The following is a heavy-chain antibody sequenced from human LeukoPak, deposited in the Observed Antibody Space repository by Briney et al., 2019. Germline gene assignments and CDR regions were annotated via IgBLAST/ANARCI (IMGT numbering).Heavy chain of an antibody. CDR3: AKGGYYDILTQGVY. Sequence: GGSLRLSCAASGFTFSSYGMHWVRQAPGKGLEWVAVISYDGSNKYYADSVKGRFTISRDNSKNTLYLQMNSLRAEDTAVYYCAKGGYYDILTQGVYWGQGTLVTVSS. D-gene: IGHD3-9*01. CDR2: ISYDGSNK. V-gene: IGHV3-30*18. J-gene: IGHJ4*02. CDR1: GFTFSSYG.